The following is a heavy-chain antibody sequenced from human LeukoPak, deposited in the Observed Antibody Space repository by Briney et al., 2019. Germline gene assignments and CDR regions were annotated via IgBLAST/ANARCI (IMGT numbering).Heavy chain of an antibody. V-gene: IGHV4-39*01. CDR1: GGSISSSSYY. D-gene: IGHD3-22*01. CDR3: ARLTDYYDSSGYYDAFDI. CDR2: IYYSGST. Sequence: SETLSLTCTVSGGSISSSSYYWGWIRQPPGKGLEWIGSIYYSGSTYYNPSLKSRVTISVDTSKNQFSLKLSSVTAADTAVYYCARLTDYYDSSGYYDAFDIWGQGTMVTVSS. J-gene: IGHJ3*02.